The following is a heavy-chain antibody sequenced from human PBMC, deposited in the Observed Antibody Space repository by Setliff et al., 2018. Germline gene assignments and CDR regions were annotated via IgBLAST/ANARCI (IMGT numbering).Heavy chain of an antibody. D-gene: IGHD1-1*01. CDR1: GASISSGTYY. J-gene: IGHJ4*02. CDR2: IHYRGTT. Sequence: SETLSLTCTVSGASISSGTYYWAWIRQPPGKGLEWIGRIHYRGTTYSNASLASRLTISVDTVKNQFSLKLTSVTAADTAVYYCARTGTYRYFDYWGQGTRGTVSS. V-gene: IGHV4-39*01. CDR3: ARTGTYRYFDY.